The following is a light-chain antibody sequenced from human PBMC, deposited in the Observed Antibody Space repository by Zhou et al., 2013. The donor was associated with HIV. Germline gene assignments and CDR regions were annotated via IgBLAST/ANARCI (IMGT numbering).Light chain of an antibody. Sequence: DIQMTQSPSSLSASVGDRVTIACRASQNINTFLNWYQQKPGKAPKLLIYAASTLQSGVPSRFSGSGSGTDFTLTISSLQPEDFATYYCQQLNSYALTFGGGTKVEIK. CDR1: QNINTF. CDR2: AAS. J-gene: IGKJ4*01. V-gene: IGKV1-39*01. CDR3: QQLNSYALT.